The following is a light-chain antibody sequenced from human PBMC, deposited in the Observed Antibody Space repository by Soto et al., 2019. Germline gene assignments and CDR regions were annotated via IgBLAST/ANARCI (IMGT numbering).Light chain of an antibody. Sequence: DVVMTQSPLSLPVTLGQPSSISCSSNQSLVHSDGIAYFSWFQQRPGQSPRLLIYGPATRATGIPGRFSGSGSGTDFSLTISRVEPEDFAVYYCQQRSNWRGITFGQGTRLEIK. CDR1: QSLVHSDGIAY. V-gene: IGKV2-30*02. CDR2: GPA. CDR3: QQRSNWRGIT. J-gene: IGKJ5*01.